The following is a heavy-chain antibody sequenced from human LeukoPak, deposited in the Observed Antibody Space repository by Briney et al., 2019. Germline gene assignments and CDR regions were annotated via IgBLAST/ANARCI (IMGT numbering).Heavy chain of an antibody. Sequence: GGSLRLSCAASGFTVSSNYMSWIRQAPGKGLEWVSYITSSDSTIYYADSVKGRFTISRDNAKNSLYLQMNSLRAEDTAVYYCARRGGGYYAWAFDIWGQGTMVTVSS. CDR2: ITSSDSTI. J-gene: IGHJ3*02. D-gene: IGHD3-22*01. CDR3: ARRGGGYYAWAFDI. CDR1: GFTVSSNY. V-gene: IGHV3-11*01.